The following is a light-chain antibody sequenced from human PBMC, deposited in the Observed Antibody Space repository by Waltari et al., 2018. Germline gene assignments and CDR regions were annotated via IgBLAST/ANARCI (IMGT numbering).Light chain of an antibody. Sequence: SYVLTQPASVSVAPGQTATITCGGKRIGTKSVHGYQQTAGQTPVLVVYEDIKRPPGVPERFSGSNSGNTATLTISRVEDGDEADYYCQVWDSSSNHAVFGGGTKLTVL. CDR2: EDI. CDR1: RIGTKS. V-gene: IGLV3-21*02. CDR3: QVWDSSSNHAV. J-gene: IGLJ2*01.